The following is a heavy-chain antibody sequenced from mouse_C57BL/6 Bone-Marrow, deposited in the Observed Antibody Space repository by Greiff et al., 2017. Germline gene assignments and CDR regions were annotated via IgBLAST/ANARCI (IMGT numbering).Heavy chain of an antibody. D-gene: IGHD4-1*01. CDR1: GYSITSGYY. CDR3: AAQPGVFDF. CDR2: ISYDDSK. Sequence: EVKLEESGPGLVKPSQSLSLTCSVTGYSITSGYYWNWIRQFPGNKLEWMGYISYDDSKNYNPSLKNRISITRDTSKNQFFLKLNSVTTEETATYYCAAQPGVFDFWGKGTTLTVSS. V-gene: IGHV3-6*01. J-gene: IGHJ2*01.